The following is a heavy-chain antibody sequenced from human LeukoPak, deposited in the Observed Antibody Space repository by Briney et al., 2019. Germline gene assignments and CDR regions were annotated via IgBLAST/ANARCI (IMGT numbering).Heavy chain of an antibody. CDR3: ARVAVYYDILTGYDY. V-gene: IGHV1-46*01. D-gene: IGHD3-9*01. J-gene: IGHJ4*02. Sequence: ASVKVSCKASGYTFTSYYMHWVRQAPGQGLEWMGIINPSGGNTSYAQKFQGRVTMTRDTSTSTVYMELSSLRSEDTAVYYCARVAVYYDILTGYDYWGQGTLVTVSS. CDR1: GYTFTSYY. CDR2: INPSGGNT.